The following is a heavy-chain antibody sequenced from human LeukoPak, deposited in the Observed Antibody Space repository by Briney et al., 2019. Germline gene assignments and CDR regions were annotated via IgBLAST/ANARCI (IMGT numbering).Heavy chain of an antibody. J-gene: IGHJ4*02. Sequence: GGSLRLSCAASGFTFSSYAMSWVRQAPGKGLEWVSAISGSGGSTYYAGSVKGRFTISRDNSKNTLYLQMNSLRAEDTAVYYCAKDYATYYYDSSGYPFFDYWGQGTLVTVSS. CDR3: AKDYATYYYDSSGYPFFDY. D-gene: IGHD3-22*01. V-gene: IGHV3-23*01. CDR2: ISGSGGST. CDR1: GFTFSSYA.